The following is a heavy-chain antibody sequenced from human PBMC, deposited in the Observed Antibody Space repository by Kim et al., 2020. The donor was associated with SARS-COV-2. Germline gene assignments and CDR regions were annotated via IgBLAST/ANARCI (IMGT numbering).Heavy chain of an antibody. D-gene: IGHD3-22*01. CDR1: GGTFSSYA. CDR3: ARVGPYYPWPRTKPPFDY. CDR2: IIPIFGTA. J-gene: IGHJ4*02. V-gene: IGHV1-69*13. Sequence: SVKVSCKASGGTFSSYAISWVRQAPGQGLEWMGGIIPIFGTANYAQKFQGRVTITADESTSTAYMELSSLRSEDTAVYYCARVGPYYPWPRTKPPFDYWGQGTLVTVSS.